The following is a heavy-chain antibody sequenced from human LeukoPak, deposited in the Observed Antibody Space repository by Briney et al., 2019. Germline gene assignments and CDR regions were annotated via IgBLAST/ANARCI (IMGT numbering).Heavy chain of an antibody. CDR3: ARHGVTGRAYYYYYMDV. J-gene: IGHJ6*03. CDR2: IIPILGIA. D-gene: IGHD2-21*02. CDR1: GGTFSSYA. Sequence: SVKVSCKASGGTFSSYAISWVRQAPGQGLEWMGRIIPILGIANYAQKFQGRVTITADKSTSTAYMGLSSLRSEDTAVYYCARHGVTGRAYYYYYMDVWGKGTTVTVSS. V-gene: IGHV1-69*04.